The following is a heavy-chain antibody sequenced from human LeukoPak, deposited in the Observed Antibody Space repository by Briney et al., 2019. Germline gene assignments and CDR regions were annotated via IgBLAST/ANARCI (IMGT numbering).Heavy chain of an antibody. CDR3: ARDSPLVRGELDY. V-gene: IGHV1-46*01. D-gene: IGHD3-10*01. CDR1: GYTFTSYY. Sequence: ASVKVSCKASGYTFTSYYMHWVRQAPGQGLEWMGTINPSGGSTSYAQKFQGRVTMTRDTSTSTVYMELSSLRSEDTAVYHCARDSPLVRGELDYWGQGTLVTVSS. CDR2: INPSGGST. J-gene: IGHJ4*02.